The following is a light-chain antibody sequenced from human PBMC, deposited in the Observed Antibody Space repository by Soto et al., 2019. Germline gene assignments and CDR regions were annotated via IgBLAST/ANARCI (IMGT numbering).Light chain of an antibody. V-gene: IGKV3-15*01. CDR3: QQSNNWPYT. CDR1: QSVSSN. J-gene: IGKJ2*01. Sequence: EIVMTQSPATLSVSPGERATLSCRASQSVSSNLARYQQKPGQAPRLLFYGASTRATGIPARFSGSGSGTDFTLTISSLQSEDFAVYYCQQSNNWPYTFGQGTKLEIK. CDR2: GAS.